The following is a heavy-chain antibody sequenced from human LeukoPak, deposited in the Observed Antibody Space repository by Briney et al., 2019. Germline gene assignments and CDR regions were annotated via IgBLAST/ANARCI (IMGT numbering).Heavy chain of an antibody. CDR3: AKDVSLAAGPDY. J-gene: IGHJ4*02. CDR1: GVTFSSYG. V-gene: IGHV3-30*02. CDR2: IRYDGSNK. D-gene: IGHD6-6*01. Sequence: PGGSLRLSCAVSGVTFSSYGMHWVRQAPGKGLEWVAFIRYDGSNKYYADSVKGRFTISRDNSKNTLYLQMNSLRAEDTAVYYCAKDVSLAAGPDYWGQGTLVTVSS.